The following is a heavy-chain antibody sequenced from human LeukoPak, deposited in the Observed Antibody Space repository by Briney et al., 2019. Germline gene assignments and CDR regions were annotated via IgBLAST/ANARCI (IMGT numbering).Heavy chain of an antibody. CDR2: IYHSGST. V-gene: IGHV4-30-2*01. CDR3: ARGVDFGEVISPSGGGMDV. J-gene: IGHJ6*02. Sequence: SETLSLTCAVSGGSISSGGYSWSWIRQPPGKGLEWIGYIYHSGSTYYNPSLKSRVTISVDRSKNQFSLKLSSVTAADTAVYYCARGVDFGEVISPSGGGMDVWGQGTTVIVSS. CDR1: GGSISSGGYS. D-gene: IGHD3-3*01.